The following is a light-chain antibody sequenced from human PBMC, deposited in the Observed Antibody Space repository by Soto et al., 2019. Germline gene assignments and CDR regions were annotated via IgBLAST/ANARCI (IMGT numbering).Light chain of an antibody. J-gene: IGKJ2*01. CDR1: QSVNRN. Sequence: DIQMTQSPSSLSASTGDRVTITCRASQSVNRNLNWYQHKLGKAPKLLIYAASHLERGVPSRFSGSGSGTDFTLSISSLQPEDIVTYYCQQSYTTPPTFGQGTKLEIK. CDR2: AAS. V-gene: IGKV1-39*01. CDR3: QQSYTTPPT.